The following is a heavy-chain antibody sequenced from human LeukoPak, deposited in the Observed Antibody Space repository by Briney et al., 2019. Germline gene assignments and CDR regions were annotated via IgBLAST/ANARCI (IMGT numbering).Heavy chain of an antibody. V-gene: IGHV3-7*01. CDR1: GFTFRTYW. J-gene: IGHJ4*02. CDR3: GTFEYEAGADF. D-gene: IGHD2/OR15-2a*01. Sequence: GGSLRLSCEASGFTFRTYWMTWVRQAPGEGLEWVANIEPAGSDTYYVDPVKGRFTISRDNAKNLLYLQMHSLRADDTAVYYCGTFEYEAGADFWGQGTLVTVSS. CDR2: IEPAGSDT.